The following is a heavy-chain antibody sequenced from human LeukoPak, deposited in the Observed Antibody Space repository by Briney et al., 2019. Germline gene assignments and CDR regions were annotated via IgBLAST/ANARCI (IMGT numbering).Heavy chain of an antibody. CDR3: ATTMGYYYMDV. CDR1: GGSISSSPYY. CDR2: IYYSGTT. Sequence: SETLSLTCTVSGGSISSSPYYWGGIRQPPGKGLEWIGSIYYSGTTHYNPSLESRVTISVDTSKNQFSLKLASVTAADTAVYYCATTMGYYYMDVWGKGTTVTISS. D-gene: IGHD3-10*01. V-gene: IGHV4-39*07. J-gene: IGHJ6*03.